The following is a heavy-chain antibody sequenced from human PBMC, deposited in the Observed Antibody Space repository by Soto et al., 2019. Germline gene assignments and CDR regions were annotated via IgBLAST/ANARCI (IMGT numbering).Heavy chain of an antibody. CDR3: ARGLFLDY. CDR1: GFTFSNYW. J-gene: IGHJ4*02. D-gene: IGHD3-3*01. V-gene: IGHV3-74*01. CDR2: INEDESNT. Sequence: EVQLVESGGGLVQPGGSLRLSCATSGFTFSNYWMHWVRQAPGKGPVWVSRINEDESNTNYADSVKGRFTISRDNAKNTLYLQKTSLRAEDTAVYYCARGLFLDYWGQGTRVTVSS.